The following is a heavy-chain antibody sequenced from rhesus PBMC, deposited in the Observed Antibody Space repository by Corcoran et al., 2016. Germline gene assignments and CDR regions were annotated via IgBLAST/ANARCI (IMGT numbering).Heavy chain of an antibody. CDR1: GGSISSNY. Sequence: QVQLQESGPGLVKPSETLSLTCAVSGGSISSNYWSWIRQPPGKGLEWIGRISGRGGAPTNNPSRKSRVTISTDTSKNQFSLKLSSVTAADTAVYYCAREDAYCTGSGCYGLDSWGQGVVVTVSS. CDR3: AREDAYCTGSGCYGLDS. CDR2: ISGRGGAP. V-gene: IGHV4-173*01. D-gene: IGHD2-21*01. J-gene: IGHJ6*01.